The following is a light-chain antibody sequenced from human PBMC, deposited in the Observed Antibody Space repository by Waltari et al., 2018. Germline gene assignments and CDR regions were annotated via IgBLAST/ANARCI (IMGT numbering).Light chain of an antibody. CDR1: NSNIATNY. V-gene: IGLV1-47*01. Sequence: QSVLTQPPSASGTPGQTVTISCSGSNSNIATNYVCWYQQVPGTAPNLLLYRNNQRPSGVPARFSGSKSGTSASLAISGLRSEDEADYYCAAWDDSLSGWVFGGGTKLTVL. CDR2: RNN. J-gene: IGLJ3*02. CDR3: AAWDDSLSGWV.